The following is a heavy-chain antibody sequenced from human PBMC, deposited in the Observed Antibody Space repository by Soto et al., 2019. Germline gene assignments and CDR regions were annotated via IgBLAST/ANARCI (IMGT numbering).Heavy chain of an antibody. Sequence: SETLSPTCAVSGGSISSCGYSWSWIRQPPGKVLEWIGYIYHSGSTYYNPSLKSRVTISVDRSKNQFSLKLSSVTAADTAVYYFAMGSSIWSGGHAGWFDPWGQGTLDTVSS. V-gene: IGHV4-30-2*01. CDR1: GGSISSCGYS. J-gene: IGHJ5*02. CDR3: AMGSSIWSGGHAGWFDP. D-gene: IGHD3-3*01. CDR2: IYHSGST.